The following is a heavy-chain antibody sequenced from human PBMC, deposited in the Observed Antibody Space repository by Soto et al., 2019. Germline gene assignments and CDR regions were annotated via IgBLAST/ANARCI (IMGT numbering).Heavy chain of an antibody. CDR2: ILPVLGIA. J-gene: IGHJ4*02. CDR1: GGTFSTST. V-gene: IGHV1-69*04. Sequence: SVKVSCKASGGTFSTSTITWLRQAPGQGLEWMGRILPVLGIANYAQKFQGRITITADKSTSTAYMELSSLRSEDTAVYYCARDRDIVVVVAARRALGYWGQGTLVTVSS. CDR3: ARDRDIVVVVAARRALGY. D-gene: IGHD2-15*01.